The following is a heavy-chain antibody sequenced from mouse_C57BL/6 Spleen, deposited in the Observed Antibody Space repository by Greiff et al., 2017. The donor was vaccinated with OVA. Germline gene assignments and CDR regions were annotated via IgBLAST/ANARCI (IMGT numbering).Heavy chain of an antibody. Sequence: QVQLKQPGAELVMPGASVKLSCKASGYTFTSYWMHWVKQRPGQGLEWIGEIDPSDSYTNYNQKFKGKSTLTVDKSSSTAYMQLSSLTSEDSAVYYCARYPGYDSYYYAMDYWGQGTSVTVSS. CDR2: IDPSDSYT. CDR3: ARYPGYDSYYYAMDY. V-gene: IGHV1-69*01. CDR1: GYTFTSYW. D-gene: IGHD2-2*01. J-gene: IGHJ4*01.